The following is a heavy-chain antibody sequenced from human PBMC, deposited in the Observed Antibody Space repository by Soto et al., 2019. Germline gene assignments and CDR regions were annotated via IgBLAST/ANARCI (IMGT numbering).Heavy chain of an antibody. J-gene: IGHJ5*02. CDR1: GFTFSSYW. D-gene: IGHD6-13*01. V-gene: IGHV3-74*01. Sequence: GGSLRLSCAASGFTFSSYWMHWVRQAPGKGLVWVSRINSDGSSTSYADSVKGRFTISRDNAKNTLYLQMNSLRAEDTAVYYCARDGSSSWYVGGIEAPENPNWFDPWGQGTLVTVSS. CDR2: INSDGSST. CDR3: ARDGSSSWYVGGIEAPENPNWFDP.